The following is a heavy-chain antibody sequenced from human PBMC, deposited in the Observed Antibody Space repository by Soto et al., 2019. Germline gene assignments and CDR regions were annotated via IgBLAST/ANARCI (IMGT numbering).Heavy chain of an antibody. Sequence: GSLRLSCAASGFPFSDYYMTWIRQAPGKGLEWVSKISGSGGTVYYAESVKGRFTISRDNAKNSLYLQMNSLRAEDTAVYYCAGVPYYYGSGLWGQGTRVTVSS. V-gene: IGHV3-11*01. CDR2: ISGSGGTV. D-gene: IGHD3-10*01. CDR3: AGVPYYYGSGL. J-gene: IGHJ4*02. CDR1: GFPFSDYY.